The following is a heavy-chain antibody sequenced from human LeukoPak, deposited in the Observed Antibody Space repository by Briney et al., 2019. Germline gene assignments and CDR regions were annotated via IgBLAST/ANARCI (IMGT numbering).Heavy chain of an antibody. CDR1: GYTFTSYD. CDR2: MNPNSGNT. CDR3: AIIAAAGTNFDY. J-gene: IGHJ4*02. V-gene: IGHV1-8*03. D-gene: IGHD6-13*01. Sequence: APVKVSCKASGYTFTSYDINWVRQATGQGLEWMGWMNPNSGNTGCAQKFQGRVTITRNTSISTAYMELSSLRSEDTAVYYCAIIAAAGTNFDYWGQGTLVTVSS.